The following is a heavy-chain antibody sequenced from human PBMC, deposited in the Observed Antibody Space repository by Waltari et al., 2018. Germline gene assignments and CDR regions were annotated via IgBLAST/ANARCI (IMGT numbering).Heavy chain of an antibody. CDR3: ARLGGYRKNYYYYYMDV. V-gene: IGHV4-34*01. CDR1: GGSFSGYY. J-gene: IGHJ6*03. CDR2: INHSGST. D-gene: IGHD5-12*01. Sequence: QVQLQQWGAGLLKPSETLSLTCAVYGGSFSGYYWSWIRQPPGKGLEWIGEINHSGSTNYNPSLKSRVTIAVDTSKNQFSLKLSSVTAADTAVYYCARLGGYRKNYYYYYMDVWGKGTTVTVSS.